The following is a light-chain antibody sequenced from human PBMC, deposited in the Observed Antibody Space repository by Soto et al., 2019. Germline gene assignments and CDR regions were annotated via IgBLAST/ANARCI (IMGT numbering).Light chain of an antibody. CDR2: GAS. CDR3: QQYGRSGT. J-gene: IGKJ1*01. Sequence: DIVLTQSSGTLSLSPGERATLSCRASQSVSNNYLAWYQQKPGQAPRLLIYGASNRATGIPDRFSGSGSGTDFTLTISRLEPEDFAVYYCQQYGRSGTFGQGTKLDIK. V-gene: IGKV3-20*01. CDR1: QSVSNNY.